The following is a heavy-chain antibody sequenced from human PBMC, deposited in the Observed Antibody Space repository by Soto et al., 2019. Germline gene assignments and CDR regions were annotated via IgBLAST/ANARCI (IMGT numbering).Heavy chain of an antibody. CDR1: GFTFSDYG. D-gene: IGHD2-2*01. CDR3: AKALGYCSGTSCSPGH. J-gene: IGHJ4*02. CDR2: TSYDGSNK. Sequence: GGSLRLSCAASGFTFSDYGMHWVRQAPGKGLEWVAVTSYDGSNKYYADSVKGRFTISRDNSKNTLYLQMNSLRAVDTAVYYCAKALGYCSGTSCSPGHWGQGTLVTVSS. V-gene: IGHV3-30*18.